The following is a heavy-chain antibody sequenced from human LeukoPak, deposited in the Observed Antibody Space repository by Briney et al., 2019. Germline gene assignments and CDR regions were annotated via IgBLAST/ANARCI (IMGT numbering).Heavy chain of an antibody. J-gene: IGHJ4*02. CDR3: ARLRLGELSSYYFDY. CDR1: GGTFSSYA. V-gene: IGHV1-69*13. CDR2: IIPIFGTA. D-gene: IGHD3-16*02. Sequence: SVKVSCKASGGTFSSYAISWVRQAPGQGLEWMGGIIPIFGTANYAQKFQGRVTITADESTSTAYMELSSLRSGDTAVYYCARLRLGELSSYYFDYWGQGTLVTVSS.